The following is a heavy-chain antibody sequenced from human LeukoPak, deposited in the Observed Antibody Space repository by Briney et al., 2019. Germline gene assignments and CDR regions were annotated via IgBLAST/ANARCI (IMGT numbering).Heavy chain of an antibody. D-gene: IGHD3-10*01. CDR1: GYTFSSYG. Sequence: ASVKVSCKASGYTFSSYGINWVRQAPGQGLEWIGLINPDDDSIDYTQKLRGRITVTRDRSTSTVYMELKSLRSDDTALYYCAREGGSYKHFDDWGQGSLVTVSS. CDR2: INPDDDSI. J-gene: IGHJ4*02. V-gene: IGHV1-46*04. CDR3: AREGGSYKHFDD.